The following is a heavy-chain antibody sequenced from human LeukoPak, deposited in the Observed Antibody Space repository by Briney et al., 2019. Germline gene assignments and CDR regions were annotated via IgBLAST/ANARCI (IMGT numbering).Heavy chain of an antibody. J-gene: IGHJ3*02. D-gene: IGHD3-22*01. CDR2: IWYDGSNK. V-gene: IGHV3-33*01. CDR3: ARDGGYYYTSDAFDI. CDR1: GFTFSSYG. Sequence: PGRSLRLSCAASGFTFSSYGMHWVRKAPGKGLEWVAVIWYDGSNKYYADSVKGRFTISRDNSKNTLYLKMNSLRAEDTAVYYCARDGGYYYTSDAFDIWGQGTMVTVSS.